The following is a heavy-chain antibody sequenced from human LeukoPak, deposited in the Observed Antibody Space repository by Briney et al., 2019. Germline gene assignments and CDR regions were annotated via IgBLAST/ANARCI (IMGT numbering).Heavy chain of an antibody. D-gene: IGHD2-15*01. CDR3: ATALAYCSGGSCYSGWFDP. CDR1: GYTLTELS. CDR2: FDPEDGET. V-gene: IGHV1-24*01. J-gene: IGHJ5*02. Sequence: ASVKVSCKVSGYTLTELSMHWVRPAPGKGLEWMGGFDPEDGETIYAQKFQGRVTMTEDTSTDTAYMELSSLRSEDTAVYYCATALAYCSGGSCYSGWFDPWGQGTLVTVSS.